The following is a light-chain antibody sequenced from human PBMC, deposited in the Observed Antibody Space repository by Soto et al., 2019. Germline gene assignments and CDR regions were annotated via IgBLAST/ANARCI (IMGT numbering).Light chain of an antibody. J-gene: IGLJ2*01. CDR1: RSDVGGYKY. V-gene: IGLV2-14*01. CDR2: GVN. Sequence: QSVLTQPASVSGSPGQSITISCTGTRSDVGGYKYVSWYQHHPGKAPKLVMYGVNDRPSGVSNRFSGGKSGNTASLTISGLQVEDEGDYYCSSYTSTSTRVFGGGTKLTVL. CDR3: SSYTSTSTRV.